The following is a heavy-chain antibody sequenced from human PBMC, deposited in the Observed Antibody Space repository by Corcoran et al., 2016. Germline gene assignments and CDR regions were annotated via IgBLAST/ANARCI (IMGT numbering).Heavy chain of an antibody. CDR2: IYYSGST. Sequence: QVQLQESGPGLVKPSETLSLTCTVSGGSISSYYWSWIRQPPGKGLEWIGYIYYSGSTNYNPSLKSRVTISVDTSKNQFSLKLSSVTAADTAVYYGARGGQWLVGRFDYWGQGTLVTVSS. D-gene: IGHD6-19*01. V-gene: IGHV4-59*01. J-gene: IGHJ4*02. CDR1: GGSISSYY. CDR3: ARGGQWLVGRFDY.